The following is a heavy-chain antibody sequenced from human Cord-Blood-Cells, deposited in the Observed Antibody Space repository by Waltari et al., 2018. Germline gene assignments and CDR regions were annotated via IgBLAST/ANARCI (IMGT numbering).Heavy chain of an antibody. CDR3: ASHKATYYYYGMDV. V-gene: IGHV1-69*12. CDR2: IIPIFGTA. Sequence: QVQLVQSGAEVKKPGSSVKVSCKASGGTFSSYAISWVRQAPGQGLEWMGGIIPIFGTANYAQKFQGRVTITADESTSTAYMELSSLRSEDTAVYYCASHKATYYYYGMDVWGQGTTVTVSS. CDR1: GGTFSSYA. J-gene: IGHJ6*02.